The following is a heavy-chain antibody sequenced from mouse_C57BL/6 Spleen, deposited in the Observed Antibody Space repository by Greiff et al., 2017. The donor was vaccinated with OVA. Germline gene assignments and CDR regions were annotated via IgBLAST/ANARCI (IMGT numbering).Heavy chain of an antibody. Sequence: VQLQQPGAELVKPGASVKMSCKASGYSFTSYWITWVKQRPGQGLEWIGDIYPGSGSTNYNEKFKSKATLTVDTSSSTAYMQLSSLTSEDSAVYYCARSPTAQAVAYWGQGTLVTVSA. D-gene: IGHD3-2*02. CDR2: IYPGSGST. CDR3: ARSPTAQAVAY. V-gene: IGHV1-55*01. CDR1: GYSFTSYW. J-gene: IGHJ3*01.